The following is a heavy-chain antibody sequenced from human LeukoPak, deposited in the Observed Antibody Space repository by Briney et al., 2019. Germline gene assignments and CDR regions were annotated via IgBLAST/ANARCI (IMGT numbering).Heavy chain of an antibody. V-gene: IGHV1-2*06. J-gene: IGHJ3*02. CDR1: GYTFTGYY. Sequence: GASVEVSCKASGYTFTGYYMHWVRQAPGQGLEWMGRINPNSGGTNYAQKFQGRVTMTRDTSISTAYMELSRLRSDDTAVYYCARFVDTAMDAFDIWGQGTMVTVSS. CDR2: INPNSGGT. D-gene: IGHD5-18*01. CDR3: ARFVDTAMDAFDI.